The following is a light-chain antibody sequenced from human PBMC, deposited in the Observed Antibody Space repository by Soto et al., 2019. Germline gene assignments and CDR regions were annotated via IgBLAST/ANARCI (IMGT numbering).Light chain of an antibody. V-gene: IGLV2-8*01. CDR2: EVS. Sequence: QSALTQPPSASGSPGQSVTISCTGTSSDVGGYNYVSWYQQHPGKAPKLMIYEVSKRPSGVPDRFSGSKSGNTASLTVSGLQAEDEADYYCSSYISSTFFVFGTGTKVTVL. J-gene: IGLJ1*01. CDR1: SSDVGGYNY. CDR3: SSYISSTFFV.